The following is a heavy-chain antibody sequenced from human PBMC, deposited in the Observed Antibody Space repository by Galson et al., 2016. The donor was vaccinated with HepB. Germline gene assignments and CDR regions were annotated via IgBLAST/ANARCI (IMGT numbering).Heavy chain of an antibody. Sequence: SLRLSCAASGFTFRSFGMHWVRQAPGKGLEWVAVIWYDGSNKYYTDSVKGRFTISRDNSKNTLYLQMNSLRVEDTAVYYCARTAAAVDYWGQGTLVTVSS. V-gene: IGHV3-33*01. J-gene: IGHJ4*02. CDR2: IWYDGSNK. D-gene: IGHD2-2*01. CDR1: GFTFRSFG. CDR3: ARTAAAVDY.